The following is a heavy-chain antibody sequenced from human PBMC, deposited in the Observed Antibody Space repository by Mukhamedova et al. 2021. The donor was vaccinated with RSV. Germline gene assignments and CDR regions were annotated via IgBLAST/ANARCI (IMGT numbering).Heavy chain of an antibody. D-gene: IGHD6-6*01. Sequence: AEYMGGRFTISRDNAKNSLYLQMNSLRAEDTALYYCARSLGKGNSSSSTPGYWGQGTLVTVSS. J-gene: IGHJ4*02. CDR3: ARSLGKGNSSSSTPGY. V-gene: IGHV3-20*03.